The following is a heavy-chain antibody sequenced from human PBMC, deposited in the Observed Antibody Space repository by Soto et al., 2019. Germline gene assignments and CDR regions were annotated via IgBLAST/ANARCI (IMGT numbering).Heavy chain of an antibody. V-gene: IGHV1-69*04. CDR2: IIPIVGKT. Sequence: QVQLVQSGAEVRKPGSSVTVSAEASGDTFNNYVIQWVRHAPVQGPEWMVRIIPIVGKTIYAQRFQGRVTITADKATTTVYMDLSSLRIDDTAVYFCAREGTSTSTGMDYWCKGYLVTVAS. D-gene: IGHD2-2*01. CDR3: AREGTSTSTGMDY. J-gene: IGHJ4*02. CDR1: GDTFNNYV.